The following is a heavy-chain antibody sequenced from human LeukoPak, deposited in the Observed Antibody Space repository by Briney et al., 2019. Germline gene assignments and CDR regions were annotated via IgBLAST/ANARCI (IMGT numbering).Heavy chain of an antibody. CDR3: ARGATISEPGYFDF. V-gene: IGHV4-34*01. CDR1: GGSFSRYY. D-gene: IGHD5-24*01. Sequence: SETLSLTCAVYGGSFSRYYWSWIRQSPGKGLEWIAEIDHRGDTNYNPSVKSRVTISVDTSKNQFSLKVRSVSAADTAVYYCARGATISEPGYFDFWGQGTPVTVSS. CDR2: IDHRGDT. J-gene: IGHJ4*03.